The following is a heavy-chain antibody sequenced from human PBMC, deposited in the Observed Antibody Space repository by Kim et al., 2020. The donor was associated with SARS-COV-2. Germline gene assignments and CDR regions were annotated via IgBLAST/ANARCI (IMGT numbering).Heavy chain of an antibody. CDR3: VKDLGQWLVQSNYFDY. D-gene: IGHD6-19*01. CDR1: GFTFSSYA. CDR2: ISSNGGST. Sequence: GGSLRLSCSASGFTFSSYAMHWVRQAPGKGLEYVSAISSNGGSTYYADSVKGRFTISRDNSKNTLYLQMSSLRAEDTAVYYCVKDLGQWLVQSNYFDYWGQGTLVTVSS. J-gene: IGHJ4*02. V-gene: IGHV3-64D*06.